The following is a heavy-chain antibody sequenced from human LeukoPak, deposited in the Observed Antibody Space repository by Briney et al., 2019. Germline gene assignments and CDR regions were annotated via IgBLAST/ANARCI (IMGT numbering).Heavy chain of an antibody. J-gene: IGHJ4*02. CDR2: INWNGGST. V-gene: IGHV3-20*04. D-gene: IGHD6-13*01. Sequence: PGGSLRLSCAASGFTFDDYGMSWVRQAPGKGLEWVSGINWNGGSTGYADSVKGRFTVSRDNAKNSLYLQMNSLRAEDTALYYCARDPPIAAAGTEDYRGQGTLVTVSS. CDR3: ARDPPIAAAGTEDY. CDR1: GFTFDDYG.